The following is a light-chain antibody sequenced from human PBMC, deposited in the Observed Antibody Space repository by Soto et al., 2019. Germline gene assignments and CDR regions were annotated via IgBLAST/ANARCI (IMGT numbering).Light chain of an antibody. CDR1: QNIINY. J-gene: IGKJ3*01. CDR2: VAS. CDR3: QQYNDLPR. V-gene: IGKV1-33*01. Sequence: DIQMTQSPSSLSASVGDRVTIACRASQNIINYLNWYQQKPGKAPQLLIYVASRLESGVPSRFSGGGSGTDFTLTISSLQPEDIATYYCQQYNDLPRFGPGTKVDI.